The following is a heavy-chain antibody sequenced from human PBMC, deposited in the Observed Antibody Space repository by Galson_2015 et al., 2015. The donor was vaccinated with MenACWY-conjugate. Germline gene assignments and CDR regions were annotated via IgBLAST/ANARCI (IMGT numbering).Heavy chain of an antibody. CDR1: GGDFTKYG. CDR3: AAVVTTFP. D-gene: IGHD3-16*01. CDR2: IIPIFGTT. Sequence: SVKVSCKASGGDFTKYGLSWVRQAPGKQGLEWMGVIIPIFGTTKYAEKFQDRLTITADESTSTLSMELRRLRFDDTAVYFCAAVVTTFPWGQGTLVVVSS. V-gene: IGHV1-69*13. J-gene: IGHJ5*01.